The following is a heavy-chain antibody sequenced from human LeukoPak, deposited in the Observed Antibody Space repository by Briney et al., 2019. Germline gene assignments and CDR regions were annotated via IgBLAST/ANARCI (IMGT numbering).Heavy chain of an antibody. CDR2: INHSGST. D-gene: IGHD5-12*01. Sequence: SETLSLTCAVYGGSFSGYYWSWIRQPPGKGLEWVGEINHSGSTNYNPSLKSRVTISVDTSKNQFSLKLSSVTAADTAVYYCATALRRGYSGYDLDYWGQGTLVTVSS. CDR1: GGSFSGYY. V-gene: IGHV4-34*01. J-gene: IGHJ4*02. CDR3: ATALRRGYSGYDLDY.